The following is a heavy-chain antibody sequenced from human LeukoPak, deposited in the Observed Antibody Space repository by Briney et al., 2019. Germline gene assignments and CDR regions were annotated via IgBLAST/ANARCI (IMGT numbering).Heavy chain of an antibody. D-gene: IGHD6-19*01. CDR3: ARGSGWFGY. CDR2: IYPGDSDV. CDR1: GYSFSDYW. Sequence: GESLKISCKGSGYSFSDYWIGWVRPMPGKGLEWMGIIYPGDSDVRYNPSFQGQVTISADKSISTAYLQWSSLKASDSAMYYCARGSGWFGYWGQGTLVTVSS. V-gene: IGHV5-51*01. J-gene: IGHJ5*01.